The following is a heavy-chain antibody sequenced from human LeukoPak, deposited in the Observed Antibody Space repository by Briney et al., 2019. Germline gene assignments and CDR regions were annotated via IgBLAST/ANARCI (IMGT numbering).Heavy chain of an antibody. V-gene: IGHV4-39*01. CDR2: MYYSGST. J-gene: IGHJ4*02. CDR1: GGSISSSIYY. Sequence: SETLSLTCTVSGGSISSSIYYWGWIRQPPGKGLEWIGSMYYSGSTYHNPSLKSRVTVSVDTSKNQFSLKLSSVTAADTAVYYCARVQKYSGSYYFDYWGQGTLVTVSS. CDR3: ARVQKYSGSYYFDY. D-gene: IGHD3-10*01.